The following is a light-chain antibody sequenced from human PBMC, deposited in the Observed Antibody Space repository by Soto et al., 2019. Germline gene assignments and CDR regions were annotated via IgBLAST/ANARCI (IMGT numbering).Light chain of an antibody. V-gene: IGKV3-20*01. CDR2: GAS. J-gene: IGKJ2*01. Sequence: EIVLTQSPGTLSLSPGKRATLSCRASQSISSSYLAWYQQRPGQAPRLLIYGASSRATGIPDRFSGSGSGTEFTLTISRLEPEDFATYYCQQYNSYPYTFGQGTKLEIK. CDR3: QQYNSYPYT. CDR1: QSISSSY.